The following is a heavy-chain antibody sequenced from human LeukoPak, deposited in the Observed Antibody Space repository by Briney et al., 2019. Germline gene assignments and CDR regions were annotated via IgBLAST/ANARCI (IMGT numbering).Heavy chain of an antibody. D-gene: IGHD6-19*01. CDR3: ARSSGWYEY. V-gene: IGHV3-74*01. CDR2: INSDGSST. Sequence: GGSLRLSCAASGFTFSSYWMHWVRQAPGKGLVWVSRINSDGSSTTYADSVKGRFTIFRDNAQNTLYLQMNSLRAEDTAVYYCARSSGWYEYWGQGTLVSVSS. J-gene: IGHJ4*02. CDR1: GFTFSSYW.